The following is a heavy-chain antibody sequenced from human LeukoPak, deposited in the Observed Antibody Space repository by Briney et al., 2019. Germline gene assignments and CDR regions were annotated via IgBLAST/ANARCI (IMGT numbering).Heavy chain of an antibody. J-gene: IGHJ3*02. CDR1: GFTFSSYG. V-gene: IGHV3-53*01. CDR2: IYSGGST. D-gene: IGHD3-3*01. CDR3: ARDNRMSGYYAYAFDI. Sequence: PGGSLRLSCAASGFTFSSYGMHWVRQAPGKGLEWVSVIYSGGSTYYADSVKGRFTISRDNSKNTLYLQMNSLRAEDTAVYYCARDNRMSGYYAYAFDIWGQGTMVTVSS.